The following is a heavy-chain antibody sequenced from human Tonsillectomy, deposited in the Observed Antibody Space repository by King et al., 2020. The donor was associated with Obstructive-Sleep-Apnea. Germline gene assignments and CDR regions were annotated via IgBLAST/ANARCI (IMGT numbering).Heavy chain of an antibody. D-gene: IGHD6-13*01. CDR1: GGSISSSSYY. Sequence: LQLQESGPGLVKPSETLSLTCTVSGGSISSSSYYWGWIRQPPGKGLEWIGSIYYSGSTYYNPSLKSRVTISVDTSKNQFSLKLSSVTAADTAVYYCAREEGYSNRYFDYWGQGTLVTVSS. CDR2: IYYSGST. V-gene: IGHV4-39*07. J-gene: IGHJ4*02. CDR3: AREEGYSNRYFDY.